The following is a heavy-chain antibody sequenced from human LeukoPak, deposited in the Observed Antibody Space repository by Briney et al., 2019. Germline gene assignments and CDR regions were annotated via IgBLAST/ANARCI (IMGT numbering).Heavy chain of an antibody. Sequence: PGGSLRLSCAASGFTFNIYAMSWVRLAPGKWLQWVASMCGSAGCTFYTDSVKGRFTISRDNSNNTLYLEMNSLRAEDTAIYYCALDRPNYHESNGHYYERDGDHWGQGTLVTVSS. V-gene: IGHV3-23*01. D-gene: IGHD3-22*01. CDR3: ALDRPNYHESNGHYYERDGDH. J-gene: IGHJ4*02. CDR2: MCGSAGCT. CDR1: GFTFNIYA.